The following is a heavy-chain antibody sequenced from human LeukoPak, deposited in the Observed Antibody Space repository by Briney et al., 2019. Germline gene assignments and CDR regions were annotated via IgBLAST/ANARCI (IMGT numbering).Heavy chain of an antibody. CDR1: GVSVSSGSYF. CDR3: ATFFDFWFGP. CDR2: IYHDGST. D-gene: IGHD5/OR15-5a*01. Sequence: SETLSLTCTVSGVSVSSGSYFWSWIRQPPGEGPQWIGYIYHDGSTNYSPSLRSRVSISVDTSKNQFSLKLSSVTTADTAVYFCATFFDFWFGPWGQGTLVTVSS. J-gene: IGHJ5*02. V-gene: IGHV4-61*01.